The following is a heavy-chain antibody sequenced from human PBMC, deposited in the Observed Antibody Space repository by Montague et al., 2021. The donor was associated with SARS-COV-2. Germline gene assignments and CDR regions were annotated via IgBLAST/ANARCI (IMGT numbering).Heavy chain of an antibody. CDR3: ARARITMIVVVGCFDY. CDR1: DDSFSHYF. V-gene: IGHV4-4*09. Sequence: SETLSLICTVSDDSFSHYFWSWIRQPPGKRLEWIGNIYNRGTTNYNPSLKSRVSLSIDKSKNQFSLNLSSVTAADTAVYYCARARITMIVVVGCFDYWGQETLDTVSS. CDR2: IYNRGTT. D-gene: IGHD3-22*01. J-gene: IGHJ4*02.